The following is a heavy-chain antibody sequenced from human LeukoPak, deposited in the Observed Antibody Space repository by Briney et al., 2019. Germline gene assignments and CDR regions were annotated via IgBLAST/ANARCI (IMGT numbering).Heavy chain of an antibody. D-gene: IGHD3-10*01. J-gene: IGHJ4*02. V-gene: IGHV1-8*02. CDR3: ARGRPAVRMVRGVIDY. Sequence: ASVKVSCKASGYTFTGYYMHWVRQAPGQGLEWMGWMNPNSGNTGYAQKFQGRVTMTRNTSISTAYMELSSLRSEDTAVYYCARGRPAVRMVRGVIDYWGQGTLVTVSS. CDR2: MNPNSGNT. CDR1: GYTFTGYY.